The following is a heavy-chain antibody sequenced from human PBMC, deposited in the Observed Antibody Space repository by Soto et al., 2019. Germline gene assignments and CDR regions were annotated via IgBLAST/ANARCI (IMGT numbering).Heavy chain of an antibody. J-gene: IGHJ4*02. D-gene: IGHD3-22*01. Sequence: QVQLVQSGAEMKKPGASVKVSCKASGYTFTNYGITWVRQAPGQGLEWMGWISGYSDDTKYAQKLQGRVTMTIDTSTSTANMELGSLRSDDTAVYYCARDPHYYDGSGYFGSPSIDYWGQGTLVTVSS. V-gene: IGHV1-18*01. CDR3: ARDPHYYDGSGYFGSPSIDY. CDR1: GYTFTNYG. CDR2: ISGYSDDT.